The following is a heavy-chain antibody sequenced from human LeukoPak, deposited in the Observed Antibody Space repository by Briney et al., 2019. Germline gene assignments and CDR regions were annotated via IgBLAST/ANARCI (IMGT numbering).Heavy chain of an antibody. CDR2: ISSSTSYI. J-gene: IGHJ4*02. V-gene: IGHV3-21*01. CDR3: ARVKDVMITSLDY. Sequence: GGSLRLSCAASGFTFSTYSMNWVRQAPGKGLEWVSFISSSTSYIYYADSVKGRFTISRDNARSSLYLQINSLRAEDTAVYYCARVKDVMITSLDYWGQGTLVTVSS. CDR1: GFTFSTYS. D-gene: IGHD3-16*01.